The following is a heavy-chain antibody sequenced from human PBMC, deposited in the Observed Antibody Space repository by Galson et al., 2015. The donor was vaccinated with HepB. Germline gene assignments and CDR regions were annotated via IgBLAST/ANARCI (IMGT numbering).Heavy chain of an antibody. CDR1: GFRFTKYS. D-gene: IGHD2-21*01. Sequence: SLRLSCATSGFRFTKYSMSWVRQAPGKGLQWVSDITGRGERTYYAHSVKGRFTTSRDSSSNTVFLLMTSLRVDDTAVYYCAIAAILGAHPHCFDYWGQGTLVTVSS. J-gene: IGHJ4*02. CDR2: ITGRGERT. V-gene: IGHV3-23*01. CDR3: AIAAILGAHPHCFDY.